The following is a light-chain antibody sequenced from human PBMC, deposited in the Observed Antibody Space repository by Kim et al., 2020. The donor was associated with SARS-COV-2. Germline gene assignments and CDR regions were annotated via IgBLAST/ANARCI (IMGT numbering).Light chain of an antibody. V-gene: IGKV3-20*01. CDR1: PSRRPSS. CDR2: GAS. CDR3: QHYGTSPYT. J-gene: IGKJ2*01. Sequence: LAPGEGATLSRKASPSRRPSSLAWYQQRPGQSPSLLIYGASPRAPGIPDRCSGSGCGTDFTLTISRLEPDDFAVYFCQHYGTSPYTFGQGTKLEI.